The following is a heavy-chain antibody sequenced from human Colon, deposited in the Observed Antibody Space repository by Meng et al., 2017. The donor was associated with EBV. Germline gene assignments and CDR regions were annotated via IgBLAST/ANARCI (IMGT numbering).Heavy chain of an antibody. D-gene: IGHD4-17*01. CDR2: IYSGGGK. CDR1: GFTFSRNY. J-gene: IGHJ4*02. Sequence: VQQVGPGGAWVQPGGSLSLPLAAFGFTFSRNYMTWVRQAPGKGLEWVSVIYSGGGKYLADSVKGRFTISRDNSKNTLYLQMNSRRAEDTAMYYCARYGDYEAKDWGQGTLVTVSS. CDR3: ARYGDYEAKD. V-gene: IGHV3-53*01.